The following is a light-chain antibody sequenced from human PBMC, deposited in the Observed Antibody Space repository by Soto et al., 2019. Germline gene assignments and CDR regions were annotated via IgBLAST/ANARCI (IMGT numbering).Light chain of an antibody. CDR3: QQYGSSHLFT. CDR2: GAS. J-gene: IGKJ3*01. Sequence: EIVLTQSPGTLSLSPGERATLSCMASQSVSSTYLAWYQQKPGQAPRLLIYGASSRATGIPDRFIGSGSGTDFPLTISRLEPEDFAVYYCQQYGSSHLFTFGPGTKVDIK. CDR1: QSVSSTY. V-gene: IGKV3-20*01.